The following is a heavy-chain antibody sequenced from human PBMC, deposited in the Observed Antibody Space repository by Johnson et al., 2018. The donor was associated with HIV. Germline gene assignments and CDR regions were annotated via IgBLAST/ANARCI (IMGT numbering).Heavy chain of an antibody. V-gene: IGHV3-23*04. CDR2: ISGSGGST. J-gene: IGHJ3*02. CDR3: ATFGGGSFHAFDI. Sequence: MQLVESGGGLVKPGGSLRLSCVASGFTFTNAWMSWVRQAPGKGLEWVSAISGSGGSTYYADSVKGRFTISRDNAKNSLYLQMNSLRAEDTAVYYCATFGGGSFHAFDIWGQGTMVTVSS. D-gene: IGHD1-26*01. CDR1: GFTFTNAW.